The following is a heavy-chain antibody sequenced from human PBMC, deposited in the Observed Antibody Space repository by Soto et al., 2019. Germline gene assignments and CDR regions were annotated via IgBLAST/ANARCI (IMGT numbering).Heavy chain of an antibody. CDR1: DGSLNSYY. J-gene: IGHJ5*02. D-gene: IGHD1-26*01. CDR2: IYTSGST. V-gene: IGHV4-4*07. Sequence: PSETLSLTCTVSDGSLNSYYWSWIRQPAGKGLEWIGRIYTSGSTKYNPSLKRRVTMSVDTTKNRFSLKMSSVTAADTAVYYCARGIYSKVGATIWFDPWGQGTLVTVSS. CDR3: ARGIYSKVGATIWFDP.